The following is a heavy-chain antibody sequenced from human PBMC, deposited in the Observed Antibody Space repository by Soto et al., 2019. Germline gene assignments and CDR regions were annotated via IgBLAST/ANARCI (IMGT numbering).Heavy chain of an antibody. D-gene: IGHD3-10*01. CDR2: INHSGRT. V-gene: IGHV4-34*01. J-gene: IGHJ4*02. CDR3: ATVRSSGRYPR. CDR1: GGSFSDYY. Sequence: SETLSLTCAVYGGSFSDYYWRCIRQPAGKGLEWIVEINHSGRTNYNHSLKSRVTISVDTSKNQFSLKLSSVTAADTAVYYCATVRSSGRYPRWGQGTLVTVS.